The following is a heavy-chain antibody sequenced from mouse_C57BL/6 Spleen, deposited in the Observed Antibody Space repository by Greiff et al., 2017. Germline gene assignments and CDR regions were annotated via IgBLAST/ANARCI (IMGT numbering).Heavy chain of an antibody. CDR3: ARGRLLQAFDD. J-gene: IGHJ2*01. CDR2: INPNYGTT. CDR1: GYSFTDYS. V-gene: IGHV1-39*01. Sequence: VQLKESGPELVKPGASVKLSCKASGYSFTDYSMHWVKQNTGKGLEWIGTINPNYGTTSYNQKVKGKATLTVDQSSRTAYMQLNRLTSEDYAVYYCARGRLLQAFDDRGQGATVTASA. D-gene: IGHD1-1*01.